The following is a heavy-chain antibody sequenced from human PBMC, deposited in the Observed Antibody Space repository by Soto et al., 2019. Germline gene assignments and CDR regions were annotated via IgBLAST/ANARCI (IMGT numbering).Heavy chain of an antibody. J-gene: IGHJ5*02. D-gene: IGHD1-26*01. CDR2: IYTSGST. CDR1: GGSISSYY. Sequence: LSLTCTVSGGSISSYYWSWIRQPAGKGLEWIGRIYTSGSTNYNPSLKSRVTMSVDTSKNQFSLKLSSVTAADTAVYYCARDKVYSGSYNWFDPWGQGTLVTVSS. CDR3: ARDKVYSGSYNWFDP. V-gene: IGHV4-4*07.